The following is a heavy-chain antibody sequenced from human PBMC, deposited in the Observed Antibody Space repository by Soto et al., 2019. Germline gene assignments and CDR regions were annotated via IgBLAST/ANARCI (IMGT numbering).Heavy chain of an antibody. V-gene: IGHV3-33*01. CDR3: ARETHCSGGSCEEGWFDP. CDR1: GFTFSSYG. Sequence: QVQLVESGGGVVQPGRSLRLSCAASGFTFSSYGMHWVRQAPGKGLEWVAGIWYDGSNKYYADSVKGRFTISRDNSKNTLYLQMNSLRAEDTAVYYCARETHCSGGSCEEGWFDPWGQGTLVTVSS. D-gene: IGHD2-15*01. CDR2: IWYDGSNK. J-gene: IGHJ5*02.